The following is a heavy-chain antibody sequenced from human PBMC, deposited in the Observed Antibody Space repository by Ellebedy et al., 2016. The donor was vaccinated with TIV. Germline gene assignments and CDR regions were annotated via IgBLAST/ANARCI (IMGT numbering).Heavy chain of an antibody. CDR2: ISSSSSYI. J-gene: IGHJ4*02. D-gene: IGHD3-3*01. V-gene: IGHV3-21*01. Sequence: GESLKISCAASGFTFSSYSMNWVRQAPGKGLEWVSSISSSSSYIYYADSVKGRFTISRDNAKNSRYLKMNSLRAEDTAVYYCARDYEFGEWLSFDYWGQGTLVTVSS. CDR1: GFTFSSYS. CDR3: ARDYEFGEWLSFDY.